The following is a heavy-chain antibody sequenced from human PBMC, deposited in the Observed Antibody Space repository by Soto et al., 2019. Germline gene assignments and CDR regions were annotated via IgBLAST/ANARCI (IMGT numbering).Heavy chain of an antibody. CDR2: ISNNGSYA. V-gene: IGHV3-11*06. CDR1: VFTFSDYY. D-gene: IGHD6-13*01. J-gene: IGHJ6*03. Sequence: PGGSLRLSCAASVFTFSDYYMSWIRQAPAKGLDWIAYISNNGSYAYYADSVKGRFTISRDNAKNSMDLEMSSLRAEDTAVYYCARDFIAASYYYYMDVWGKGTTVTVSS. CDR3: ARDFIAASYYYYMDV.